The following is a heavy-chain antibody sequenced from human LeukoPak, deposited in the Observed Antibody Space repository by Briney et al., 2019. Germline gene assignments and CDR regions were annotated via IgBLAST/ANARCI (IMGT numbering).Heavy chain of an antibody. CDR2: INPNSGGT. CDR1: GYTFTGYY. CDR3: ARALYSSGWYVIDY. J-gene: IGHJ4*02. D-gene: IGHD6-19*01. Sequence: ASVKVSCKASGYTFTGYYMHWVRQAPGQGLEWMGRINPNSGGTNYAQKFQGRVTMTRDTSISTAYMELSRLRSDDTAVYYCARALYSSGWYVIDYWGQGTLDTVSS. V-gene: IGHV1-2*06.